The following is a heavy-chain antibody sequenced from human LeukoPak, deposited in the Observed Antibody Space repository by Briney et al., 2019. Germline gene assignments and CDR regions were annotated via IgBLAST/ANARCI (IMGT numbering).Heavy chain of an antibody. CDR2: INPNSGGT. V-gene: IGHV1-2*02. Sequence: ASVKVPCKASGYTFTGYYMHWVRQAPGQGLEWMGWINPNSGGTNYAQKFQGRVTMTRDTSISTAYMELSRLRSDDTAVYYCAKGYYYDSSGYYKRPGYFQHWGQGTLVTVSS. CDR3: AKGYYYDSSGYYKRPGYFQH. J-gene: IGHJ1*01. D-gene: IGHD3-22*01. CDR1: GYTFTGYY.